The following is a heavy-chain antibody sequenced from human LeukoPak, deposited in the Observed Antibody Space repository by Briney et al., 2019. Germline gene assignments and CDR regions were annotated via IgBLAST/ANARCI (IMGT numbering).Heavy chain of an antibody. J-gene: IGHJ4*02. Sequence: PGGSLRLSCAASGFTFSSYGMSWVRQAPGKGLEWVSAISGSGGSTYYADSVKGRFTISRDNSKNTLYLQMNSLRAEDTAVYYCAKGRDVPQNEWELRSGLDYWGQGTLVTVSS. D-gene: IGHD1-26*01. CDR3: AKGRDVPQNEWELRSGLDY. CDR2: ISGSGGST. V-gene: IGHV3-23*01. CDR1: GFTFSSYG.